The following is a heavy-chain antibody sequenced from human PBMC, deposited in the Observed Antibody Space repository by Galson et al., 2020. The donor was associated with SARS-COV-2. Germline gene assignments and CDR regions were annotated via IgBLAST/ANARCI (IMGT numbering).Heavy chain of an antibody. D-gene: IGHD3-10*01. CDR1: GYTFTSYG. CDR2: ISAYNGNT. CDR3: ARNTLWFEMGEWFDP. V-gene: IGHV1-18*01. J-gene: IGHJ5*02. Sequence: ASVKVSCKASGYTFTSYGISWVRQAPGQGLEWMGWISAYNGNTNYAQKLQGRVTMTTDTSTSTAYMELRSLRSDDTAVYYCARNTLWFEMGEWFDPWGQGTLVTVSS.